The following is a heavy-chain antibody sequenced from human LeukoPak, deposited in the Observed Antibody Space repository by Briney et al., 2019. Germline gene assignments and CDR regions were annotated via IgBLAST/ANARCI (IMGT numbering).Heavy chain of an antibody. CDR2: IYHSGST. D-gene: IGHD1-26*01. CDR3: ARDRGLGAHNWFDP. J-gene: IGHJ5*02. CDR1: GYSISSGYY. V-gene: IGHV4-38-2*02. Sequence: PSETLSLTCAVSGYSISSGYYWGWIRQPPGKGLEWIGSIYHSGSTYYNPSLKSRVTISVDTSKNQFSLKLSSVTAADTAVYYCARDRGLGAHNWFDPWGQGTLVTVSS.